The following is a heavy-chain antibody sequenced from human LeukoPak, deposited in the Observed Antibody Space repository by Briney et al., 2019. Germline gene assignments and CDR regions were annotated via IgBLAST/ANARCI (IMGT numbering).Heavy chain of an antibody. CDR1: GFTFTNYA. J-gene: IGHJ6*02. CDR3: AKVPYSDYGSGRPPFMDV. Sequence: GGSLRLSCVASGFTFTNYAMSWIRQAPGKGLEWVSTISNTGTDTYYADSVQGRFTISRDNSENTLYLQMYNLRAEDTAIYYCAKVPYSDYGSGRPPFMDVWGQGTTVAVSS. CDR2: ISNTGTDT. D-gene: IGHD3-10*01. V-gene: IGHV3-23*01.